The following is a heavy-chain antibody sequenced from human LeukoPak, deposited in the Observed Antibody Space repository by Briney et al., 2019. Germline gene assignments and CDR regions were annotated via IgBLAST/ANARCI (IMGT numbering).Heavy chain of an antibody. CDR2: IKQDGSET. V-gene: IGHV3-7*01. D-gene: IGHD3-10*01. Sequence: PGGSLRLSCAASGFTFSSYAMSWVRQSPGKGLEWVANIKQDGSETYHVDSVKGRFTISRDNAKDSLYLEMNSLRAEDTAVYYCARGGQAGTGDLWGQGTLVTASS. J-gene: IGHJ5*02. CDR1: GFTFSSYA. CDR3: ARGGQAGTGDL.